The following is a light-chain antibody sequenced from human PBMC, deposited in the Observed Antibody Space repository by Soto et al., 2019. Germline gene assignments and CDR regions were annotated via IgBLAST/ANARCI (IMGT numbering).Light chain of an antibody. CDR2: DVN. J-gene: IGLJ1*01. V-gene: IGLV2-8*01. CDR3: SATGGNNPYV. CDR1: ASDIGGYTF. Sequence: QSALTQPPSASGSPGQSVAISCTGTASDIGGYTFVSWYQQHPGKAPKLLIYDVNKRPSGVPDRFSGSKSGNTASLTVSGLPAEDEADYYCSATGGNNPYVFGTGTKLTVL.